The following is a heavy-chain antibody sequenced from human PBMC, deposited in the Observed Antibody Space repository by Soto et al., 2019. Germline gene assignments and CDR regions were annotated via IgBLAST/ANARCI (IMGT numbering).Heavy chain of an antibody. CDR3: ARGPPYSTTFYDRSGYYDYYGMDV. J-gene: IGHJ6*02. CDR2: IWYDGTNK. D-gene: IGHD3-22*01. CDR1: GFTFSNYG. Sequence: QAQLVESGGGVVQPGRSLRLSCAASGFTFSNYGMYWVRQAPGKWLEWVAVIWYDGTNKYYVDSMRGRFTISRDNSKSTLYLQMNSLRVEDTAVYYCARGPPYSTTFYDRSGYYDYYGMDVWGQGTTVTVSS. V-gene: IGHV3-33*01.